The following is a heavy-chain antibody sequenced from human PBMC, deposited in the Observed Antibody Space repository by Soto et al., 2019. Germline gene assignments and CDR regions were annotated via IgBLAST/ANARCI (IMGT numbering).Heavy chain of an antibody. Sequence: QVQLAQTGAEVKKTGSSVKVSCKEYGDTFTSYGYTWMRQAPGQGPEWMGGDIPMTSVTRIAQLFQGQVIITADESTTKIFIEMSSLSYENKAMYFCARDQGFFWGGYESLQDLDYWGQGTQVSDS. J-gene: IGHJ4*02. CDR2: DIPMTSVT. CDR3: ARDQGFFWGGYESLQDLDY. CDR1: GDTFTSYG. V-gene: IGHV1-69*19. D-gene: IGHD3-3*01.